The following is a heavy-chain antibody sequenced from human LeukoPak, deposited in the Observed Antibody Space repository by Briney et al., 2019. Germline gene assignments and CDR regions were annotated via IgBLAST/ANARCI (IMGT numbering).Heavy chain of an antibody. CDR3: ARERSRGHDI. Sequence: GRSLRLSCAASGFTFSSYAMHWVRQAPGKGLEWVAVISYDGSNKYYADSVKGRFTISRDNSKNTLYLQMNSLRAEDTAVYYCARERSRGHDIWGQGTMVTVSS. D-gene: IGHD3-10*01. CDR1: GFTFSSYA. J-gene: IGHJ3*02. V-gene: IGHV3-30-3*01. CDR2: ISYDGSNK.